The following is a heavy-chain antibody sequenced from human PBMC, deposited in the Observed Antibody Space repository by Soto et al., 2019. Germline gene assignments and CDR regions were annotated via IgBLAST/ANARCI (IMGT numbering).Heavy chain of an antibody. J-gene: IGHJ6*02. CDR2: ISRSNSYL. CDR1: GFIFSTYN. CDR3: ARDSSTTAPYYYYGMDV. Sequence: PGGSLRLSCAASGFIFSTYNMNWVRQAPGKGLEWVASISRSNSYLYYADSVKGRFTISRDNAKNSLYLQMNSLRVEDTGVYYCARDSSTTAPYYYYGMDVWGQGTTVTVSS. V-gene: IGHV3-21*03. D-gene: IGHD4-17*01.